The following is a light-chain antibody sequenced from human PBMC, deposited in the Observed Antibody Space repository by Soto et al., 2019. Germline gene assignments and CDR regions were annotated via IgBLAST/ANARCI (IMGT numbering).Light chain of an antibody. CDR1: QSVNSNY. V-gene: IGKV3-20*01. CDR2: GAS. CDR3: QQYDNSLRT. Sequence: EIVLTQSPGTLSLSPGERATLSCRASQSVNSNYLAWYQQKPGQSPRVVVYGASSRATGIPDRFSGSGSGTDFTLNITRLEPEDFAVYYCQQYDNSLRTFGQGTKVEIK. J-gene: IGKJ1*01.